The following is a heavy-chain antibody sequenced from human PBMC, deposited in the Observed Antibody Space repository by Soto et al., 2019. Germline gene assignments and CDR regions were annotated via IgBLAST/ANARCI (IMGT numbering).Heavy chain of an antibody. V-gene: IGHV1-69*13. CDR1: GGTFSSYA. J-gene: IGHJ5*01. Sequence: GASVKVSCKASGGTFSSYAISWVRQAPGQGLEWMGGIIPIFGTANYAQKFQGRVTITADESTSTAYMELSSLRSEDTAVYYCARSRHDLWTGYWSFDPSGQGTLFTVSS. CDR3: ARSRHDLWTGYWSFDP. D-gene: IGHD3-3*01. CDR2: IIPIFGTA.